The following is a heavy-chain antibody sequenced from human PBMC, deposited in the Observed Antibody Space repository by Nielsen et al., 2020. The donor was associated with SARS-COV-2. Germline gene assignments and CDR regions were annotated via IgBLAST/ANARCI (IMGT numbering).Heavy chain of an antibody. V-gene: IGHV3-30*04. J-gene: IGHJ4*02. CDR3: AKDPGGYSYGSPDY. D-gene: IGHD5-18*01. Sequence: WIRQPPGKGLEWVAVISYDGSNKYYADSVKGRFTISRDNSKKTLYLQMNSLRAEDTAVYYCAKDPGGYSYGSPDYWGQGTLVTVSS. CDR2: ISYDGSNK.